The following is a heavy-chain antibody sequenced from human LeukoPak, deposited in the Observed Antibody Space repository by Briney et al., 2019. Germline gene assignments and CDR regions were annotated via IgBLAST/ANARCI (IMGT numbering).Heavy chain of an antibody. CDR2: IKGDGSST. D-gene: IGHD2-2*01. Sequence: GGSLRLSCAASGFTFSSYWMHWVRHTPGKGLVWVSRIKGDGSSTSYADFVKGRFTISRDNAKNSLYLQMNSLRAEDTAVYYCAREGGYCTSTTCSPLFDPWGQGTLVTVSS. V-gene: IGHV3-74*01. CDR1: GFTFSSYW. J-gene: IGHJ5*02. CDR3: AREGGYCTSTTCSPLFDP.